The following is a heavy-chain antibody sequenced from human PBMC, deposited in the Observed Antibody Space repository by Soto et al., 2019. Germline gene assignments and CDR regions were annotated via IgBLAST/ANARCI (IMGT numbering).Heavy chain of an antibody. J-gene: IGHJ4*02. CDR3: ARHAIVGATMNFDY. D-gene: IGHD1-26*01. Sequence: ASVKVSCKASGGTFSSYAISWVRQAPGQGLEWMGGIIPIFGTANYAQKFQGRVTITADESTSTAYMELSSLRSEDTAVYYCARHAIVGATMNFDYWGQGTLVTVSS. V-gene: IGHV1-69*13. CDR1: GGTFSSYA. CDR2: IIPIFGTA.